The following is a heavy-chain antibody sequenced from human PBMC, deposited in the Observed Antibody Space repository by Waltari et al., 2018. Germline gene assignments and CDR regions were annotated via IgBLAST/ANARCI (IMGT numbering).Heavy chain of an antibody. V-gene: IGHV1-2*02. CDR1: GYTFTGYY. J-gene: IGHJ4*02. D-gene: IGHD2-15*01. CDR3: ARLGGANCSGGSCFDY. CDR2: LNPNRGGT. Sequence: QVQLVQSGAEVKKPGASVKVSCKASGYTFTGYYMHWVRQAPGQGLEWMGWLNPNRGGTNYAQKFQGRVTMTRDTSISTAYMELSRLRSDDTAVYYCARLGGANCSGGSCFDYWGQGTLVTVSS.